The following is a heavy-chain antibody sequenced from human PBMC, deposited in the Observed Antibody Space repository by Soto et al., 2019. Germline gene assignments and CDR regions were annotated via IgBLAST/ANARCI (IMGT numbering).Heavy chain of an antibody. CDR2: ISGSGGST. Sequence: GGSLRLSCAASGFTFRSYAMSWFRQAPGKGLEWVSAISGSGGSTYYADSVKGRFTISRDNSKNTLYLQMNSLRAEDTAVYYCSRINHDTSSGIDYWYQGTLVTIS. CDR3: SRINHDTSSGIDY. V-gene: IGHV3-23*01. D-gene: IGHD3-22*01. CDR1: GFTFRSYA. J-gene: IGHJ4*02.